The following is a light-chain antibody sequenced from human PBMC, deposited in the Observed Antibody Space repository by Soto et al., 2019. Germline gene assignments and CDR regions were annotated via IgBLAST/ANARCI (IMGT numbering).Light chain of an antibody. J-gene: IGKJ2*01. CDR2: GAS. CDR3: QQANSFPYT. V-gene: IGKV3-15*01. CDR1: QDVSSN. Sequence: EMVVTQSPATLSVSPGERATLSCRASQDVSSNLAWYQQKPGQAPSLLIYGASTRATGTPARFSGSGSGTEFTLTISSLQSEDFATYYCQQANSFPYTFGQGTKLEIK.